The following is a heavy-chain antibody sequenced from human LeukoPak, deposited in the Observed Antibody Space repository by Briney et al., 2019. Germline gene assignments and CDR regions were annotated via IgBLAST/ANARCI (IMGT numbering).Heavy chain of an antibody. D-gene: IGHD6-6*01. V-gene: IGHV4-39*07. CDR3: ARDPSPSYSSSSFWFDP. Sequence: PSETLSLTCTVSGGSISSSSYYWGWIRQPPGKGLEWIGSIYYSGSTYYNPSLKSRVTISVDTSKNQFSLKLSSVTAADTAVYYCARDPSPSYSSSSFWFDPWGQGTLVTVSS. CDR1: GGSISSSSYY. J-gene: IGHJ5*02. CDR2: IYYSGST.